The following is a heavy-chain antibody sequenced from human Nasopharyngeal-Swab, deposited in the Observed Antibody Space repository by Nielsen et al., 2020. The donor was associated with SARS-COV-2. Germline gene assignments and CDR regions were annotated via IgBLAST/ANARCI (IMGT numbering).Heavy chain of an antibody. CDR3: AKGVPTTGTGRYYFDY. CDR2: ISAGCGST. V-gene: IGHV3-23*01. CDR1: GFRFSDYA. J-gene: IGHJ4*02. Sequence: GESLKISCAASGFRFSDYAVTWVRQAPGKGLEWVSGISAGCGSTFYADSVKGRFTISGDNSKNTLYLQMSSLRAEDTAVYHCAKGVPTTGTGRYYFDYWGQGTLVTVSS. D-gene: IGHD4-17*01.